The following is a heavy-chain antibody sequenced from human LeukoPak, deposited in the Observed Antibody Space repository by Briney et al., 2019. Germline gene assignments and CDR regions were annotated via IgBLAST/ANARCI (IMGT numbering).Heavy chain of an antibody. D-gene: IGHD6-13*01. CDR1: GFTFSSYW. J-gene: IGHJ4*02. CDR3: TRIRGIAAAGDY. V-gene: IGHV3-7*04. CDR2: IKQDGSEK. Sequence: GGSLRLSCAASGFTFSSYWMSWVRQPPGKGLEWVANIKQDGSEKYYVDSVKGRFTISRDNAKNSLYLQMNSLTAEDTAVYYCTRIRGIAAAGDYWGQGTLVTVSS.